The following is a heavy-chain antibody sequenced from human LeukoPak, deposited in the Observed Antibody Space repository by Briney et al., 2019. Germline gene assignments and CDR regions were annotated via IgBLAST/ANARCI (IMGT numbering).Heavy chain of an antibody. CDR3: ARDGTMVRGVMGYYFDY. J-gene: IGHJ4*02. V-gene: IGHV1-18*01. CDR1: GGTFSSYA. CDR2: ISAYNGNT. Sequence: GASVKVSCKASGGTFSSYAISWVRQAPGQGLEWMGWISAYNGNTNYAQKLQGRVTMTTDTSTSTAYMELSSLRSEDTAVYYCARDGTMVRGVMGYYFDYWGQGTLVTVSS. D-gene: IGHD3-10*01.